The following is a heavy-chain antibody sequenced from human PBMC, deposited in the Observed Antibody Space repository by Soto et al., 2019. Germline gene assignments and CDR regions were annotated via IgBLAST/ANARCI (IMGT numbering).Heavy chain of an antibody. CDR2: IYYSGST. V-gene: IGHV4-31*03. CDR3: ARASSGTMIVVPYTTEGAFDI. J-gene: IGHJ3*02. CDR1: GGSISSGGYY. Sequence: QVQLQESGPGLVKPSQTLSLTCTVSGGSISSGGYYWSWIRQHPGKGLEWIGYIYYSGSTYYNPSLRSRVTISVDTSKNQFSLKLSSVTAADTAVYYCARASSGTMIVVPYTTEGAFDIWGQGTMVTVSS. D-gene: IGHD3-22*01.